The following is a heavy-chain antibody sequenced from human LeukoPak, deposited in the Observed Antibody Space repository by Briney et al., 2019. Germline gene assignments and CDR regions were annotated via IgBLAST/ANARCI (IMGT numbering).Heavy chain of an antibody. CDR3: ARDMDSSSWYGFYFQH. CDR1: GGTFSSYA. CDR2: IIPIFGTA. V-gene: IGHV1-69*13. J-gene: IGHJ1*01. Sequence: SVKVSCKASGGTFSSYAISWVRQAPGQGLEWMGGIIPIFGTANYVQKFQGRVTITADESTSTAYMELSSLRSEDTAVYYCARDMDSSSWYGFYFQHWGQGTLVTVSS. D-gene: IGHD6-13*01.